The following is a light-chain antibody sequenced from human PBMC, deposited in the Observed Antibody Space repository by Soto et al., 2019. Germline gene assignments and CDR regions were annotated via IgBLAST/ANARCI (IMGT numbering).Light chain of an antibody. CDR2: GAS. Sequence: IVRTQSPAPLSMSPGDRATLSCRASQSLNRDLAWYQQKPGQSPRLLIYGASIRATGIPARFSGSGSGTEFTLTIGSLQSEDCALYYCQQYNNWPGTFGQGTKVEI. V-gene: IGKV3-15*01. J-gene: IGKJ1*01. CDR1: QSLNRD. CDR3: QQYNNWPGT.